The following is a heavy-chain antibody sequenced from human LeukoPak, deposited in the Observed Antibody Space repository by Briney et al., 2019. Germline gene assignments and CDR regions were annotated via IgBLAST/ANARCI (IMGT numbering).Heavy chain of an antibody. CDR1: GFTFSNAW. V-gene: IGHV3-15*01. D-gene: IGHD3-10*01. CDR2: IKSKIDGGTT. J-gene: IGHJ4*02. CDR3: TTDSPYGSGIFDY. Sequence: GGSLRLSCAASGFTFSNAWMSWVRQAPGKGLEWVGRIKSKIDGGTTDYAAPVRGRCTISRDDSKNTLYLQVNSLKTEDTAVYYCTTDSPYGSGIFDYWGQGTLVTVSS.